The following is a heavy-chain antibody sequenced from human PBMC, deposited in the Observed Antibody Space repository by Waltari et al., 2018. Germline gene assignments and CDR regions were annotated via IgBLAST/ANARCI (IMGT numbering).Heavy chain of an antibody. CDR1: GFTFSSYA. V-gene: IGHV3-23*01. D-gene: IGHD6-13*01. Sequence: EVQLLESGGGLVQPGGSLRLSCAASGFTFSSYAMSWVRQAPGKGLGWVSAIRGSVGSTHYADSVKGRFTISRDNSKNTLYLQMNSLRAEDTAVYYCAKGIAAAGQGARFLDWGQGTWSPSPQ. J-gene: IGHJ4*02. CDR3: AKGIAAAGQGARFLD. CDR2: IRGSVGST.